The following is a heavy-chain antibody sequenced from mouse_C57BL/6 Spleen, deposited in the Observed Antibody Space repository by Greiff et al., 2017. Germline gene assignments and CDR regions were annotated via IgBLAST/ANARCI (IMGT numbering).Heavy chain of an antibody. J-gene: IGHJ4*01. V-gene: IGHV1-85*01. CDR2: IYPRDGST. CDR1: GYTFTSYD. CDR3: ARSYYGSSYYAMDY. Sequence: QVQLQQSGPELVKPGASAKLSCKASGYTFTSYDINWVKQRPGQGLEWIGWIYPRDGSTKYNEKFKGKATLTVDTSSSTAYMELHSLTSEDSAVYFCARSYYGSSYYAMDYWGQGTSVTVSS. D-gene: IGHD1-1*01.